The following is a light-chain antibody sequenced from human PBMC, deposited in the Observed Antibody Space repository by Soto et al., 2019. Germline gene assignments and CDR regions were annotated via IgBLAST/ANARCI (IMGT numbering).Light chain of an antibody. Sequence: EIVLTQSPGTLSLSPGERATLSCRASQSVSSSYLVWYQQKPGQAPRLLIYAASTRATGIPDRFSGSGSGTDFTLTIRRLEPEDFAVYYCQQYGSSPRTFGQGTKVEIK. CDR1: QSVSSSY. CDR3: QQYGSSPRT. CDR2: AAS. J-gene: IGKJ1*01. V-gene: IGKV3-20*01.